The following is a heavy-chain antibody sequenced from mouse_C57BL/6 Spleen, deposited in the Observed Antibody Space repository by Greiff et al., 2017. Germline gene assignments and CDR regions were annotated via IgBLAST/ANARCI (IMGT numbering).Heavy chain of an antibody. CDR2: ISYDGSN. D-gene: IGHD1-1*01. J-gene: IGHJ4*01. CDR1: GYSITSGYY. V-gene: IGHV3-6*01. Sequence: DVKLQESGPGLVKPSQSLSLTCSVTGYSITSGYYWNWIRQFPGNKLEWMGYISYDGSNNYNPSLKNRISITRDTSKNQFFLKLNSVTTEDTATYYCASNYGSSYDAMDYWGQGTSVTVSS. CDR3: ASNYGSSYDAMDY.